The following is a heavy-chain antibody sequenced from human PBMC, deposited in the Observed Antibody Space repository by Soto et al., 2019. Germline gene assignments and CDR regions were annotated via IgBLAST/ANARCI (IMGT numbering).Heavy chain of an antibody. CDR2: IYYSWST. D-gene: IGHD3-9*01. Sequence: SETLSLTCTVTGRSMSSGGCYWSWIRQPPGKGLECIGYIYYSWSTYYNPSLKSRVTISVDTSKNQFSLKLSSVTAADTAVYYCAKDGNPIPYLTGYYRLGWFDPWGQGTLVTVSS. V-gene: IGHV4-30-4*01. CDR1: GRSMSSGGCY. CDR3: AKDGNPIPYLTGYYRLGWFDP. J-gene: IGHJ5*02.